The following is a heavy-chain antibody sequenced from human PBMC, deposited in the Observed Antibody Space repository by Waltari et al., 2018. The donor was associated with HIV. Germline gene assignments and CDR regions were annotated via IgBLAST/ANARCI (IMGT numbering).Heavy chain of an antibody. Sequence: QVQLQQWGAGLLKPSETLSLTCAVYGGSFSDYYWSWIRQPPGKGLEWIGEINHSGRTNSNPSLNSRVTISVDTSKNQFSLKLSSVTAADTAVYYCARGGNYYRSGSYYKLDYWGQGTLVTVSS. CDR3: ARGGNYYRSGSYYKLDY. V-gene: IGHV4-34*01. CDR2: INHSGRT. CDR1: GGSFSDYY. J-gene: IGHJ4*02. D-gene: IGHD3-10*01.